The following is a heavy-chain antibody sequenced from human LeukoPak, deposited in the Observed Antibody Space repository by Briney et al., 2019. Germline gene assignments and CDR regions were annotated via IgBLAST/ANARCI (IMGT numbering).Heavy chain of an antibody. Sequence: PSETLSLTCTVSGGSISSDYWSWIRQPPGKGLEWIGYIYYSGSTNYNPSPKSRVTISVDTSKNQFSLKLSSVTAADTAVYYCATSYSSGWVRGGAFDIWGQGTMVTVSS. CDR3: ATSYSSGWVRGGAFDI. CDR2: IYYSGST. V-gene: IGHV4-59*08. D-gene: IGHD6-19*01. CDR1: GGSISSDY. J-gene: IGHJ3*02.